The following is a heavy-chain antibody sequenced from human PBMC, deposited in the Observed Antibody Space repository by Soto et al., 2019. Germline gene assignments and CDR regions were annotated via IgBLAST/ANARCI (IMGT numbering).Heavy chain of an antibody. V-gene: IGHV3-30*18. D-gene: IGHD1-26*01. J-gene: IGHJ4*02. Sequence: GGSLRLSCAASGFAFSSYGMHWVRQAPGKGLEWVAVISYDGSNKYYADSVKGRFTISRDNSKNTLYLQMNSLRAEDTAVCYCAKDRSVGATQGTYFDYWGQGTLVTVSS. CDR1: GFAFSSYG. CDR2: ISYDGSNK. CDR3: AKDRSVGATQGTYFDY.